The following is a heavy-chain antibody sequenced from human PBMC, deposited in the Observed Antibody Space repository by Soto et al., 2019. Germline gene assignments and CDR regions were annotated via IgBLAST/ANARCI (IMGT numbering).Heavy chain of an antibody. V-gene: IGHV1-69*06. CDR1: GGTFSSYA. Sequence: SVKDSCKASGGTFSSYAISWVRQAPGQGLEWMGGIIPIFGTANYAQKFQGRVTITADKSTSTAYMELSSLRSEDTAVYYCARGAAGPSYYYYGMDVWGQGTTVTVSS. D-gene: IGHD6-13*01. J-gene: IGHJ6*02. CDR2: IIPIFGTA. CDR3: ARGAAGPSYYYYGMDV.